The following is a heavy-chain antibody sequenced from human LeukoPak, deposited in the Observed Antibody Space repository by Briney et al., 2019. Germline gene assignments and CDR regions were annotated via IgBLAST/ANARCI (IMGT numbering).Heavy chain of an antibody. CDR1: GGSISSYY. CDR3: ARDYRITMVRGVIITHAFDI. CDR2: IYYSGST. Sequence: SETLSLTCTVSGGSISSYYWSWIRQPPGKGLEWIGNIYYSGSTNYNPSLKSRVTISVDTSKNQFSLKLSSVTAADTAVYYCARDYRITMVRGVIITHAFDIWGQGTMVTVSS. J-gene: IGHJ3*02. D-gene: IGHD3-10*01. V-gene: IGHV4-59*01.